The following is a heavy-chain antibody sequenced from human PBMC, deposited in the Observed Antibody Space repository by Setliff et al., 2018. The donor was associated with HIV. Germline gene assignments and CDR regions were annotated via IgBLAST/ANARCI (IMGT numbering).Heavy chain of an antibody. J-gene: IGHJ5*02. CDR3: ATEFGPVLDWFDP. V-gene: IGHV4-38-2*01. CDR2: IYHTGSS. Sequence: SETLSLTCDVSGFSISSRYYWGWIRQSPGKGLEWIGNIYHTGSSYYNPSLNDRATISLDTSKNQFSLKLNSVTAADTAVYYCATEFGPVLDWFDPWGQGTLVTVSS. D-gene: IGHD3-10*01. CDR1: GFSISSRYY.